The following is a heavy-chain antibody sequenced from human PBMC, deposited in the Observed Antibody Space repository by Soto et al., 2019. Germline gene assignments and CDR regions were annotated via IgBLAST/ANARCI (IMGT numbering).Heavy chain of an antibody. J-gene: IGHJ4*02. Sequence: SLRLSCAASGFTVSSNYMSWVRQAPGKGLEWVSVIYSGGSTYYADSVKGRFTISRDNSKNTLYLQMNSLRAEDTAVYYCAREKGLRYFDYWGQGTLVTVSS. CDR1: GFTVSSNY. V-gene: IGHV3-66*01. CDR2: IYSGGST. CDR3: AREKGLRYFDY.